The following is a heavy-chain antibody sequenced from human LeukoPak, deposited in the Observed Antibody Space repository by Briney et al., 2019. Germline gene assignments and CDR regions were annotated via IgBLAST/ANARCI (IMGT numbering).Heavy chain of an antibody. D-gene: IGHD5-18*01. CDR1: GYTLTEVS. CDR2: SDPEDGET. CDR3: AADTAMSYWYFDL. J-gene: IGHJ2*01. Sequence: ASVKVSCKDSGYTLTEVSVQWVGQAPGEEIKWMGGSDPEDGETIYAQKFQGRVTLTEDTSADTAYMELSSLRSEDTAVYYCAADTAMSYWYFDLWGRGTLVTVSS. V-gene: IGHV1-24*01.